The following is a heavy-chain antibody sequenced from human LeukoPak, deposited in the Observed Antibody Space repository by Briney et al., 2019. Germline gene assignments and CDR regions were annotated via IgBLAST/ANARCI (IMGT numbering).Heavy chain of an antibody. D-gene: IGHD5-18*01. CDR2: IRSKAYGGTT. Sequence: AGGSLRLSCTASGFTFGDYAMSWFRQAPGKGLEWVGFIRSKAYGGTTEYAASVKGRFTISRDDSKSIAYLQMNSLKTEDTAVYYCTREWEDTAMVPGSYWGQGTLVTVSS. V-gene: IGHV3-49*03. J-gene: IGHJ4*02. CDR1: GFTFGDYA. CDR3: TREWEDTAMVPGSY.